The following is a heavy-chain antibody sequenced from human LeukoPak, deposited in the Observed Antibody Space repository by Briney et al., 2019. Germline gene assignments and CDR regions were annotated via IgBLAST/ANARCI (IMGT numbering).Heavy chain of an antibody. CDR3: AIRGHSYGFEIDY. CDR1: GGTFSSYA. V-gene: IGHV1-69*05. J-gene: IGHJ4*02. Sequence: SVKVSCKASGGTFSSYAISWVRQAPGQGLEWMGGIIPIFGTANYAQKFQGRVTITTDESTSTAYMELSSLRSEDTAVYYCAIRGHSYGFEIDYWGQGTLVTASS. CDR2: IIPIFGTA. D-gene: IGHD5-18*01.